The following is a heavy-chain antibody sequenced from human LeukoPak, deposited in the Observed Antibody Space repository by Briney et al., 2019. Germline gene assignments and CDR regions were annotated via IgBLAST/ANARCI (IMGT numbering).Heavy chain of an antibody. D-gene: IGHD6-19*01. J-gene: IGHJ5*02. CDR1: GYTFIRYS. CDR2: INPNGGDT. CDR3: ARDVVGSVWWFDP. Sequence: ASVEVSCKTSGYTFIRYSIHWVRQAPGQGLEWMGIINPNGGDTDYAQKFQGRVAMTRDTSTSTVYMELSSLRSEDTAIYYCARDVVGSVWWFDPWGQGTLVAVSS. V-gene: IGHV1-46*01.